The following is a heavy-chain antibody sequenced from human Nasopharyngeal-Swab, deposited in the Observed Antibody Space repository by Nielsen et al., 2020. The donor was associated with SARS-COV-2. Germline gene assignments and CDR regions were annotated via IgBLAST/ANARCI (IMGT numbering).Heavy chain of an antibody. CDR2: INPNSGGT. CDR1: GYTFTGYY. V-gene: IGHV1-2*02. CDR3: AWGSTSSPPYYYYYGMDV. D-gene: IGHD2-2*01. J-gene: IGHJ6*02. Sequence: ASVKVSCKASGYTFTGYYMHWVRQAPGQGLEWMGRINPNSGGTNYAQKFQGRATMTRDTSISTAYMELSRLRSDDTAVYYCAWGSTSSPPYYYYYGMDVWGQGTTVTVSS.